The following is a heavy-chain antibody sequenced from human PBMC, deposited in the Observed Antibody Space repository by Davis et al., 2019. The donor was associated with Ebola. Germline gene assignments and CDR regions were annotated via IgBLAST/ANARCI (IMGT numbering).Heavy chain of an antibody. CDR2: IYYSGST. CDR3: ARVSLFGGGGSPGENWFDP. V-gene: IGHV4-59*08. Sequence: PSETLSLTCTVSGGSISSYYWSWIRQPPGKGLEWIGYIYYSGSTYYNPSLKSRVTISVDTSKNQFSLKLSSVTAADTAVYYCARVSLFGGGGSPGENWFDPWGQGTLVTVSS. CDR1: GGSISSYY. D-gene: IGHD2-15*01. J-gene: IGHJ5*02.